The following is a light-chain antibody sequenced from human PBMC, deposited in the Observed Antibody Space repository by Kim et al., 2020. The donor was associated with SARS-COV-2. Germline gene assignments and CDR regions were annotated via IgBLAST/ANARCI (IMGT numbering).Light chain of an antibody. V-gene: IGKV4-1*01. CDR1: QSVLYSSNNKNY. J-gene: IGKJ1*01. Sequence: DIVMTQSPDSLAVSLGERATINCKSSQSVLYSSNNKNYLAWYQQKPGQPPKLLIYWASTRESGVPDRFSGSGSGTDFTLTISSLQAEDVAVYYCQQYYSNSMSTFGQGTKVDI. CDR3: QQYYSNSMST. CDR2: WAS.